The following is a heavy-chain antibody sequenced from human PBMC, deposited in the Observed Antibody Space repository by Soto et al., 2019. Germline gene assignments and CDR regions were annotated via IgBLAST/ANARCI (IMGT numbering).Heavy chain of an antibody. CDR1: GGSFSGYY. D-gene: IGHD4-17*01. CDR3: ARDKHDYGGNSDPYYYYYGMDV. V-gene: IGHV4-34*01. Sequence: SETLSLTCAVYGGSFSGYYWSWIRQPPGKGLEWIGEINHSGSTNYNPSLKSRVTISVDTSKNQFSLKLSSVTAADTAVYYCARDKHDYGGNSDPYYYYYGMDVWGQGTTVTVSS. CDR2: INHSGST. J-gene: IGHJ6*02.